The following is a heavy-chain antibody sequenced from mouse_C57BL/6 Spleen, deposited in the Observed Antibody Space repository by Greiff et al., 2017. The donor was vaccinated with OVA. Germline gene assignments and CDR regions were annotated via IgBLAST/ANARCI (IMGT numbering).Heavy chain of an antibody. CDR1: GFTFSDYY. Sequence: EVKLVESEGGLVQPGRSMKLSCTASGFTFSDYYMAWVRQVPEKGLEWVANINYDGSSTYYLDSLKSRFIISRDNAKNILYLQMSSLKSEDTATYYCARDTGTVVATDWYFDVWGTGTTVTVSS. J-gene: IGHJ1*03. V-gene: IGHV5-16*01. CDR2: INYDGSST. D-gene: IGHD1-1*01. CDR3: ARDTGTVVATDWYFDV.